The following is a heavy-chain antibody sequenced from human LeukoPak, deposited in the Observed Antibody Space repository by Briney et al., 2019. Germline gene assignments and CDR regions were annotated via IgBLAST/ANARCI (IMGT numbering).Heavy chain of an antibody. CDR3: ARSIVVVVAATPFDY. CDR2: ISGSGGST. D-gene: IGHD2-15*01. V-gene: IGHV3-23*01. CDR1: GFTFSSYA. J-gene: IGHJ4*02. Sequence: GGSLRLSCAASGFTFSSYAMSWVRQAPGKGLGWVSAISGSGGSTYYADSVKGRFTISRDNSKNTLYLQMNSLRAEDTAVYYCARSIVVVVAATPFDYWGQGTLVTVSS.